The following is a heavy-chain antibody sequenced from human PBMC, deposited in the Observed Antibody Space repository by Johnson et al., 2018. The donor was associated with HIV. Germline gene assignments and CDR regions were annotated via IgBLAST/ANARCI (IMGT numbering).Heavy chain of an antibody. V-gene: IGHV3-7*03. CDR2: IKQDGSEK. CDR1: GFTFSSYW. CDR3: ALRGNAFDI. Sequence: VQLVESGGGLVQPGGSLRLSCAASGFTFSSYWMSWVRQAPGKGLEWVANIKQDGSEKYYVDSVKGRFTISRDNSKNTLYLQMNSLRAEDTALYYCALRGNAFDIWGQGTMVTVSS. J-gene: IGHJ3*02. D-gene: IGHD3-9*01.